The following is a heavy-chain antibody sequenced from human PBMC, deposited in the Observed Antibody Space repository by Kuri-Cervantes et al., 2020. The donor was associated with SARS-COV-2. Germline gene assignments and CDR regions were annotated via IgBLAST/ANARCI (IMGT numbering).Heavy chain of an antibody. D-gene: IGHD5-24*01. CDR2: INAGNGNT. CDR1: GYTFTSYA. V-gene: IGHV1-3*01. J-gene: IGHJ3*02. Sequence: ASVKVSCKASGYTFTSYAMHWVRQAPGQRLEWMGWINAGNGNTKYSQKFQGRVTITADKSTSTAYMELSSLRSEDTAVYYCARSTLDGYNYLVAFDIWGQGTMVTVSS. CDR3: ARSTLDGYNYLVAFDI.